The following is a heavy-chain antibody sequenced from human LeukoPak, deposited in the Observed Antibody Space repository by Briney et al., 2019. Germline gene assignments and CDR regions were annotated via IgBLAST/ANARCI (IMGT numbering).Heavy chain of an antibody. CDR3: ARDYWWNYDY. J-gene: IGHJ4*02. Sequence: GRSLRLSCAASGFTFSDYAMHWVRQAPGKGLEWVAVISKDGSDKYYPGSVRGRFTISRDNSKNSIYLQMDSLRAEDTAIYYCARDYWWNYDYWGQGTLVTVSS. CDR1: GFTFSDYA. V-gene: IGHV3-30-3*01. D-gene: IGHD1-7*01. CDR2: ISKDGSDK.